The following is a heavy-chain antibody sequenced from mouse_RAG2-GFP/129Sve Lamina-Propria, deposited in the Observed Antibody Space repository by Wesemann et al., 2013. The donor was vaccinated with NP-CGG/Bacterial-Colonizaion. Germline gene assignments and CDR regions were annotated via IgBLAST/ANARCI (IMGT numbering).Heavy chain of an antibody. CDR2: ISDGGSYT. CDR3: ARPKANWDYFDY. J-gene: IGHJ2*01. Sequence: EVQLVESGGGLVKPGGSLKLSCAASGFTFSSYAMSWVRQTPEKRLEWVATISDGGSYTYYPDNVKGRFTISRDNAKNTLFLQMTSLRSEDTAMYYCARPKANWDYFDYWGQGTTLTVSS. D-gene: IGHD4-1*01. CDR1: GFTFSSYA. V-gene: IGHV5-4*01.